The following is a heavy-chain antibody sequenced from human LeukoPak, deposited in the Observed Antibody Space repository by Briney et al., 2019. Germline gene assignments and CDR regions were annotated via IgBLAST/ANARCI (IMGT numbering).Heavy chain of an antibody. J-gene: IGHJ4*02. V-gene: IGHV3-21*01. CDR3: ARERRNYYDSSGYYNGFDY. CDR1: VFTFSSYS. CDR2: ISSSSSYI. Sequence: GGSLRLSCAASVFTFSSYSMNWVRQAPGKGLEWVSSISSSSSYIYYADSVKGRFTISRDNAKNSLYLQMNSLRAEDTAVYYCARERRNYYDSSGYYNGFDYWGQGTLVTVSS. D-gene: IGHD3-22*01.